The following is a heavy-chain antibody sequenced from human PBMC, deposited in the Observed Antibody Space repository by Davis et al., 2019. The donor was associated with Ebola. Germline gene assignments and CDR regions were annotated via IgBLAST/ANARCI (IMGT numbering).Heavy chain of an antibody. CDR2: IYHSGST. CDR3: ARGSYYYYYGMDV. Sequence: MPSETLSLTRAVSGGSISSGGYSWSWIRQPPGKGLEWIGYIYHSGSTYYNPSLKSRVTISVDRSKNQFSLKLSSVTAADTAVYYCARGSYYYYYGMDVWGQGTTVTVSS. V-gene: IGHV4-30-2*01. CDR1: GGSISSGGYS. J-gene: IGHJ6*02.